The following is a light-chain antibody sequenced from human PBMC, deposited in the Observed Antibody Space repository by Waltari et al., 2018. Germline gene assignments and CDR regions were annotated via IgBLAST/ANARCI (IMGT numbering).Light chain of an antibody. J-gene: IGKJ4*01. Sequence: EILLTQSPAFLSLSPGARVTLSCRASESVDTNYLAWYQQKPGQAPRLLISDTFNRAAGVPNRFSGSGSWTDFTLTITRLEPGDSAVYFCQQYHTPLTFGGGTTVEIK. CDR1: ESVDTNY. CDR3: QQYHTPLT. V-gene: IGKV3D-20*02. CDR2: DTF.